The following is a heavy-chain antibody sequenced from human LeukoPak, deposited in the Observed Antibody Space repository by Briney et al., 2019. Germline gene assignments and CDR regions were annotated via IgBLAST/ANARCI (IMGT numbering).Heavy chain of an antibody. D-gene: IGHD3-22*01. J-gene: IGHJ3*02. CDR2: IYYSGST. Sequence: SETLSLTCTVSGGSISSGSYYWGWIRQPPGKGLEWIGSIYYSGSTYYNPSLKSRVTISVDTSKNQFSLKLSSVTAADTAVYYCARGYDSTAFDIWGQGTMVTVSS. CDR1: GGSISSGSYY. CDR3: ARGYDSTAFDI. V-gene: IGHV4-39*07.